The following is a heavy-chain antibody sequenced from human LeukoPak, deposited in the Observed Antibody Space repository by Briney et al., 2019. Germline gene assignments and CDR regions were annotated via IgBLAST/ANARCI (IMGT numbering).Heavy chain of an antibody. D-gene: IGHD2-8*02. CDR3: ARSSALLGPFDP. CDR1: GFTFSISR. V-gene: IGHV3-7*05. Sequence: GGSLRLSCEASGFTFSISRMNWVRQAPGKGLEWVAHIKQEGSEKYHVDSVKGRFNISRDNAKNSLYLQMNSLRAEDTAVYYCARSSALLGPFDPWGQGTLVTVAS. J-gene: IGHJ5*02. CDR2: IKQEGSEK.